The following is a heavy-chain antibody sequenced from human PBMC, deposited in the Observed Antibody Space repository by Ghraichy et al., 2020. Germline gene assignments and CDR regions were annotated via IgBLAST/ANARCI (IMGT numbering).Heavy chain of an antibody. Sequence: SQTLSLTCTVSGGSVSSGSYYWSWIRQPPGKGLEWIGYIYYSGSTNYNPSLKSRVTISVDTSKNQFSLKLSSVTAADTAVYYCAREDPVQYYMDVWGKGTTVTVSS. J-gene: IGHJ6*03. CDR3: AREDPVQYYMDV. CDR1: GGSVSSGSYY. D-gene: IGHD1-1*01. CDR2: IYYSGST. V-gene: IGHV4-61*01.